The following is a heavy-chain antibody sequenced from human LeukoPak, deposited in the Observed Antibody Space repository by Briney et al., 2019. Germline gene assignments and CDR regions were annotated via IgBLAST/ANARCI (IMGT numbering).Heavy chain of an antibody. D-gene: IGHD4-17*01. CDR2: ISKKVNNYAT. CDR1: GFSFSDSG. V-gene: IGHV3-73*01. J-gene: IGHJ4*02. CDR3: ARRTTGDDY. Sequence: PGGSLRLSCATSGFSFSDSGIHWVRQASGKGLEWVGRISKKVNNYATGYAASVQGRFTISRDNAKNSLYLQMNSLRAEDTAVYYCARRTTGDDYWGQGTLVTVSS.